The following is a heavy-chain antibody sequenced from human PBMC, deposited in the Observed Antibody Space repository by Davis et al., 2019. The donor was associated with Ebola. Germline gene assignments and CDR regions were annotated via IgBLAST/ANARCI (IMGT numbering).Heavy chain of an antibody. D-gene: IGHD6-19*01. CDR2: IWYDGSNK. CDR3: ARDRVYSSGYDY. CDR1: GFTFSSYG. V-gene: IGHV3-33*08. Sequence: GESLKISCAASGFTFSSYGMHWVRQAPGKGLEWVAVIWYDGSNKYYADSVKGRFTISRDNSKNTLYLQMNSLRAEDTAVYYCARDRVYSSGYDYWGQGTLVTVSS. J-gene: IGHJ4*02.